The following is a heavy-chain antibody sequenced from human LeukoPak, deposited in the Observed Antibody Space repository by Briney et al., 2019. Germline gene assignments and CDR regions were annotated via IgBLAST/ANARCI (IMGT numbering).Heavy chain of an antibody. CDR1: GGSISSGGYY. V-gene: IGHV4-31*03. J-gene: IGHJ5*01. D-gene: IGHD3-9*01. CDR3: ARGHFNILTGYYIDS. Sequence: SETLSLTCSVSGGSISSGGYYWSWIRQHSGKGLEWIGHIYYIGSTYYNPSLKSRVTISVDTSKKQFSLKLSSVTAADTAVYYCARGHFNILTGYYIDSWGQGTLVTVSS. CDR2: IYYIGST.